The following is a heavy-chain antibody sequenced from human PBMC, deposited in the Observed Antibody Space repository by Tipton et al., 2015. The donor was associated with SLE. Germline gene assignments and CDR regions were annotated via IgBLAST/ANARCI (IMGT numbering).Heavy chain of an antibody. Sequence: TLSLTCTVSDDSISGYYWSWIRQPPGKGLEWIGYIYYSGSTNYNPSLKSRVTISVDTSKNQFSLKLSSVTAADTAVYYCAKHRYWFDPWGQGTLVTVSS. CDR1: DDSISGYY. CDR3: AKHRYWFDP. V-gene: IGHV4-59*08. J-gene: IGHJ5*02. CDR2: IYYSGST.